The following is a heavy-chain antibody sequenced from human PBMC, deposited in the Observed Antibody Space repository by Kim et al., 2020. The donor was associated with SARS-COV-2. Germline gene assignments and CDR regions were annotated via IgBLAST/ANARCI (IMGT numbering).Heavy chain of an antibody. V-gene: IGHV4-31*03. CDR1: GGSISSGGYY. Sequence: SETLSLTCTVSGGSISSGGYYWSWIRQHPGKGLEWIGYIYYSGSTYYNPSLKSRVTISVDTSKNQFSLKLSPVTAADTAVYYCARYCTGGVCRDAFDIWGEGTMVTVAS. CDR2: IYYSGST. CDR3: ARYCTGGVCRDAFDI. J-gene: IGHJ3*02. D-gene: IGHD2-8*02.